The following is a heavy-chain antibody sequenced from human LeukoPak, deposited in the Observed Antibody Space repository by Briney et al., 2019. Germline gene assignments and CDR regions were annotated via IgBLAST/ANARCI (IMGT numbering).Heavy chain of an antibody. Sequence: GGSLRLSCAASGFTVSSNEMSWVRQAPGKGLEWVSSISGGSTYYADSRKGRFTISRDNSKNTLHLQMNSLRAEDTAVYYCARWGPGYSSSLPLWGKGTTVTVSS. D-gene: IGHD6-6*01. CDR1: GFTVSSNE. V-gene: IGHV3-38-3*01. CDR2: ISGGST. J-gene: IGHJ6*04. CDR3: ARWGPGYSSSLPL.